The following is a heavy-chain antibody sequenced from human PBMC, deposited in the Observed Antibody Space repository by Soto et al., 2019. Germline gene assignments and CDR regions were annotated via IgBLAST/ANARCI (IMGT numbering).Heavy chain of an antibody. CDR1: GFTFSSYA. CDR3: SKGPIKTVGSTTFLHFDY. CDR2: ISSSGGTT. V-gene: IGHV3-23*01. D-gene: IGHD1-26*01. Sequence: GGSLRLSCAASGFTFSSYAMDWVRQAPGKGLEWVSTISSSGGTTYYADSVKGRFTISRDNSKNTLYLQMNSLRAEDTAVYYCSKGPIKTVGSTTFLHFDYGGQGALVTVSS. J-gene: IGHJ4*02.